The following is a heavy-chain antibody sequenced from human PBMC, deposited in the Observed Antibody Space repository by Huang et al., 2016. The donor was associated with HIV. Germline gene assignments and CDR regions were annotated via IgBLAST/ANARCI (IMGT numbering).Heavy chain of an antibody. CDR2: ISASGRT. V-gene: IGHV4-34*02. Sequence: QVQLQPWGAELLKPSETLSLTCAVSGGSFSGHYWTWIRQPPGRGLEWIGEISASGRTPDNPSLKSRVTISGDTSQSQFSLKLNSVTAADTAIYYCARMFKYDSGGYWGNDAFDIWGQGTMVTVSS. CDR3: ARMFKYDSGGYWGNDAFDI. D-gene: IGHD3-22*01. CDR1: GGSFSGHY. J-gene: IGHJ3*02.